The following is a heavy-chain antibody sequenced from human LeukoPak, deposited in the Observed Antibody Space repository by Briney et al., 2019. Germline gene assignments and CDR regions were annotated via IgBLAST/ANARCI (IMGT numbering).Heavy chain of an antibody. Sequence: ASVKVSCKASGYTFTSYGISWVRQAPGQGLEWMGWISAYNGNTNYAQTLQGRVTMTTDTSTSTDYMELRSLRSDDTAVYYCARDRGIQLWLPGYWGQGTLVTVSS. V-gene: IGHV1-18*01. CDR2: ISAYNGNT. CDR3: ARDRGIQLWLPGY. CDR1: GYTFTSYG. J-gene: IGHJ4*02. D-gene: IGHD5-18*01.